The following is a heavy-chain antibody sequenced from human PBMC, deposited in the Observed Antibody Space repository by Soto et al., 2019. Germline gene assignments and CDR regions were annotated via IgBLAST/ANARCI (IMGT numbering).Heavy chain of an antibody. CDR3: ARTDYGTAYFDP. Sequence: SETLSLTCTVSGDFISSGNHYWSWTRQPPGKGLEWIGYIFYSGTAYYNPSLKSRLTISVDTSKNQFSLKLSSVTAADTAVYYCARTDYGTAYFDPWGQGSLVTVSS. CDR1: GDFISSGNHY. D-gene: IGHD3-10*01. J-gene: IGHJ5*02. CDR2: IFYSGTA. V-gene: IGHV4-30-4*01.